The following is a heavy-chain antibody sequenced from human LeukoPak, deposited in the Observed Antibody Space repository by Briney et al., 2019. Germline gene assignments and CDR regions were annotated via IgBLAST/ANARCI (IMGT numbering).Heavy chain of an antibody. D-gene: IGHD6-13*01. CDR1: GFTFSNYA. V-gene: IGHV3-64D*06. CDR2: ISHDGGNT. J-gene: IGHJ4*02. CDR3: VKAAGSWYGYFDY. Sequence: GGSLRLSCSASGFTFSNYAIHWVRQGPGKGLEYVSTISHDGGNTNYADSVKGRFTISRDNSKNTLYLQMSSLRAEDTAVYYCVKAAGSWYGYFDYWGQGTLVTVSS.